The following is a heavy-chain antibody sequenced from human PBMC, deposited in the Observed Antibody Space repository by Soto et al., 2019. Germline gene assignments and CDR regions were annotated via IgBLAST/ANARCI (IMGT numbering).Heavy chain of an antibody. CDR1: GFTFSSYG. CDR2: ISYDGSNK. Sequence: GGSLRLSCAASGFTFSSYGMHWVRRAPGKGLEWVAVISYDGSNKYYADSVKGRFTISRDNSKNTLYLQMNSLRAEDTAVYYCAKGAESKGYCTNGVCHDAFDIWGQGTMVTVSS. D-gene: IGHD2-8*01. J-gene: IGHJ3*02. V-gene: IGHV3-30*18. CDR3: AKGAESKGYCTNGVCHDAFDI.